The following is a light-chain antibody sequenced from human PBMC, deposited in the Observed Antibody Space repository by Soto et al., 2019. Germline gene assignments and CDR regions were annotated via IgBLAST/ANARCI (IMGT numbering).Light chain of an antibody. V-gene: IGLV2-14*01. Sequence: QSVLTQPASVSGSPGQSITISCTGTRDDVGGYNYVSWYQQYPGKAPKLMIYEVSYRPSGVSNRFSGSRSGHTACLSISGLQAEDEADYHCSGYTNIGTLVFGGGTKLTVL. CDR1: RDDVGGYNY. CDR2: EVS. CDR3: SGYTNIGTLV. J-gene: IGLJ3*02.